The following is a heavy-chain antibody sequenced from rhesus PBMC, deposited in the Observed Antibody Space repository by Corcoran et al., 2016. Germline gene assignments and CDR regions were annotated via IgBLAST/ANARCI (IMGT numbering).Heavy chain of an antibody. CDR2: INTDTGNP. J-gene: IGHJ4*01. D-gene: IGHD3S6*01. CDR1: GYTFTTYA. CDR3: ARSHFAPGFDY. V-gene: IGHV7-114*01. Sequence: QVQLVQSGAEVKQPGASVKVSCKASGYTFTTYALNWVLQAHGQGLEWMGWINTDTGNPTYAQGFKERFTCSLDTSITTAYLQISSLKAEDTAVYYCARSHFAPGFDYWGQGVLVTVSS.